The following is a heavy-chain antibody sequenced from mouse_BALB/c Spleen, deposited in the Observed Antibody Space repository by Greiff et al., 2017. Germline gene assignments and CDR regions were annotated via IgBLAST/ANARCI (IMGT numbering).Heavy chain of an antibody. V-gene: IGHV5-6-5*01. D-gene: IGHD2-14*01. Sequence: EVKLMESGGGLVKPGGSLKLSCAASGFTFSSYAMSWVRQTPEKRLEWVASISSGGSTYYPDSVKGRFTISRDNARNILYLQMSSLRSEDTVMYYCARGVGYGAMDYWGQGTSVTVSS. CDR2: ISSGGST. CDR3: ARGVGYGAMDY. J-gene: IGHJ4*01. CDR1: GFTFSSYA.